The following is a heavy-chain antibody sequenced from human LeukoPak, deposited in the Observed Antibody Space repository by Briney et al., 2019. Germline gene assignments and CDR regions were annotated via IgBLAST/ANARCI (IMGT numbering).Heavy chain of an antibody. CDR1: GGSISSYY. D-gene: IGHD1-14*01. J-gene: IGHJ4*02. CDR2: IYYSGST. CDR3: ARHEVTTLYGTGGFDF. Sequence: PSETLSLTCTVSGGSISSYYWSWIRQPPGKGLEWIGYIYYSGSTNYNPSLKSQVTISVDTSKNQFSLKLTSVTAADTAVYYCARHEVTTLYGTGGFDFWGQGALVTVSS. V-gene: IGHV4-59*08.